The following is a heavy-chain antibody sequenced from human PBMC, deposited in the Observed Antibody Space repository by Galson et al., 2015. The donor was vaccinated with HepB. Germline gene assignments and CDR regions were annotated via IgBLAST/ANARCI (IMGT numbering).Heavy chain of an antibody. CDR1: GFTFTTYA. CDR2: ISYGGRKK. D-gene: IGHD5-18*01. J-gene: IGHJ6*03. V-gene: IGHV3-30*18. CDR3: AKDPYTYAYGYYYYYIDV. Sequence: SLRLSCAAPGFTFTTYAMHWVRQAPGKGLEWVAVISYGGRKKYYADSVKGRFTISRDDSKNTLYLQMNSLGAEDTAIYFCAKDPYTYAYGYYYYYIDVWGNGTTVTVSS.